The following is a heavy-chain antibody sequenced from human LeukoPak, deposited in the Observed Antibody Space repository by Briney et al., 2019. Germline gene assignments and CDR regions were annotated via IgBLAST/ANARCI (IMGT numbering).Heavy chain of an antibody. CDR2: IYHSGST. CDR1: GGSISSGGCY. J-gene: IGHJ3*02. CDR3: AREVVPAVIDAFDI. V-gene: IGHV4-30-2*01. D-gene: IGHD2-2*01. Sequence: PSETLSLTCTVSGGSISSGGCYWSWIRQPPGKGLEYIGYIYHSGSTYYNPSLKSRVTISVDRSKNQFSLKLSSVTAADTAVYYCAREVVPAVIDAFDIWGQGTMVTVSS.